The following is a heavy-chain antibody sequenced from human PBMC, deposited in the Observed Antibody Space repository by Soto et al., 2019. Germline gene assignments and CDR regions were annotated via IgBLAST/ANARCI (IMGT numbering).Heavy chain of an antibody. CDR2: INSDGSST. CDR1: GFTFSSYW. Sequence: EVQLVESGGGLVQPGGSLGLSCAASGFTFSSYWMHWVRQAPGKGLVWVSRINSDGSSTSYADSVKGRFTISRDNAKNTLYLQMNSLRAEDTAVYYCARMWAVAGLYYYYGMDVWGQGTTVTVSS. CDR3: ARMWAVAGLYYYYGMDV. J-gene: IGHJ6*02. V-gene: IGHV3-74*01. D-gene: IGHD6-19*01.